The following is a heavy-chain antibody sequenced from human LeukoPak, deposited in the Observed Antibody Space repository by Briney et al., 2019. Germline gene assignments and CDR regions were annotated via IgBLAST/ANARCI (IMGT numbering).Heavy chain of an antibody. Sequence: SETLSLTCAVSGASISRYFWSWVRQPPGKGLEWIGSFSKTANTKYNPSLKSRVTISVDTSKNQFSLKLSSVTAADTAVYYCARAPLNRYCSGGSCSPSNWFDPWGQGTLVTVSS. D-gene: IGHD2-15*01. J-gene: IGHJ5*02. CDR2: FSKTANT. CDR3: ARAPLNRYCSGGSCSPSNWFDP. CDR1: GASISRYF. V-gene: IGHV4-59*08.